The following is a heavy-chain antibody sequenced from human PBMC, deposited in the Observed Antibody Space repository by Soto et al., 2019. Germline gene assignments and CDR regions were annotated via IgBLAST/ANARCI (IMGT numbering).Heavy chain of an antibody. J-gene: IGHJ6*03. CDR1: GFTVSSNY. Sequence: EVQLVESGGGLVQPGGSLRLSCAASGFTVSSNYMSWVRQAPGKGLEWVSVIYSGGSTYYADSVKGRFTISRDNSKNTLYLQMNSLRAEDTAVYYCARRSSDDYSNYQYYYYYYMDVWGKGTTVTVSS. D-gene: IGHD4-4*01. CDR3: ARRSSDDYSNYQYYYYYYMDV. V-gene: IGHV3-66*04. CDR2: IYSGGST.